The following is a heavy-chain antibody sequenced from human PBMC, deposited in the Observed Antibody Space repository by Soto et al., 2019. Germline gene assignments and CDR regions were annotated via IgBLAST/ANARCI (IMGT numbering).Heavy chain of an antibody. CDR3: AGVGSYSGKGY. CDR2: IIPILGIA. V-gene: IGHV1-69*02. Sequence: QVQLVQSGAEVKKPGSSVKVSCKASGGTFSSYTISWVRQAPGQGLEWMVRIIPILGIANYAPKFQGRVPITADKSKSTADMELGSLGSEDTAVYYCAGVGSYSGKGYWGQVSLGIVSS. J-gene: IGHJ4*02. CDR1: GGTFSSYT. D-gene: IGHD2-15*01.